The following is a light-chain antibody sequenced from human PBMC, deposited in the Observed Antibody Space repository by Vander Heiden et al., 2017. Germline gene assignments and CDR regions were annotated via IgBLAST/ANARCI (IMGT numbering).Light chain of an antibody. CDR2: SAF. Sequence: DIQMTQSPSSLSAAIGDRVTITCRASQHITTYLNWYQQKPGEAPKLLIYSAFNLQDGVPSRFSGSRSGTNFTLTISSLQPEDFASYFCQQSDSTMWTFGQGTKVEVK. CDR3: QQSDSTMWT. CDR1: QHITTY. J-gene: IGKJ1*01. V-gene: IGKV1-39*01.